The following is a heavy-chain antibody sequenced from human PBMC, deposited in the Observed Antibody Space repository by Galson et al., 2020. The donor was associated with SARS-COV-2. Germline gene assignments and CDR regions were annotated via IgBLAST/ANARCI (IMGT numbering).Heavy chain of an antibody. V-gene: IGHV3-66*01. CDR2: LYSGGST. Sequence: TGGSLRLSCAASGFTESSNYMSWVRQAPGKGLEWVSVLYSGGSTYSVDSVKGRFTISRDNSKTTLYLQMNSLRAEDTAVYYCASRIVGAGADYWGQGTLVTVSS. J-gene: IGHJ4*02. CDR1: GFTESSNY. D-gene: IGHD1-26*01. CDR3: ASRIVGAGADY.